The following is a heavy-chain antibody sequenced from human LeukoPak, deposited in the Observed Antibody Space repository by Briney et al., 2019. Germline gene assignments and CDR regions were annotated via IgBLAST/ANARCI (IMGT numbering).Heavy chain of an antibody. CDR3: ARDPMVGDPGGGEH. CDR1: GSTFSSFW. Sequence: GGSLRLSCAASGSTFSSFWMAWVRQAPGKGLEWVSNINGDGSIENYVHSVRGRFSIFRDNAKDALYLQMNSLRVDDTAIYYCARDPMVGDPGGGEHWGRGTLVSVSS. J-gene: IGHJ4*02. CDR2: INGDGSIE. V-gene: IGHV3-7*01. D-gene: IGHD1-26*01.